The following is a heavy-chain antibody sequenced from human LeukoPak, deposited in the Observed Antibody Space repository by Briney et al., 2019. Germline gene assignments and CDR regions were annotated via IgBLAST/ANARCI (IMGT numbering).Heavy chain of an antibody. CDR1: GFTFSSYT. V-gene: IGHV3-7*03. CDR2: IKLDGSEK. Sequence: GSLRLSCAASGFTFSSYTMHWVRQAPGKGLEWVANIKLDGSEKNYVDSVKGRFTISRDNTKNSLYLQMNSLRVEDTAVYYCAKGHYYGSGSLDYWGQGTLVTVSS. J-gene: IGHJ4*02. CDR3: AKGHYYGSGSLDY. D-gene: IGHD3-10*01.